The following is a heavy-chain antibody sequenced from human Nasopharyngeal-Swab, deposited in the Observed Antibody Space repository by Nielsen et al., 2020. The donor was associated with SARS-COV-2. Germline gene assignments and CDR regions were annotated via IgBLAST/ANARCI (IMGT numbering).Heavy chain of an antibody. CDR2: IYPGDSDT. Sequence: VRQMPGKGLEWMGIIYPGDSDTRYSPSFQGQVTISADKSISTAYLQWSSLKASDTAMYYCARTRIAWKRLVRTQSFDYWGQGTLVTVSS. J-gene: IGHJ4*02. D-gene: IGHD6-6*01. CDR3: ARTRIAWKRLVRTQSFDY. V-gene: IGHV5-51*01.